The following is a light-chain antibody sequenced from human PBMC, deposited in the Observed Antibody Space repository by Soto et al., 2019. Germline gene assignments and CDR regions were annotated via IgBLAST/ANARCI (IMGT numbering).Light chain of an antibody. CDR1: SSDVGAYNY. CDR3: CSFTSINTYV. J-gene: IGLJ1*01. Sequence: QSAQSPPASVCWSLGHSITISYTGTSSDVGAYNYVSWYQQQPGKAPKLMISEVSNRPSGVSNRFSGSKSGNTASLIISGLQAEDEADHYCCSFTSINTYVFGTGTKVTAL. CDR2: EVS. V-gene: IGLV2-14*01.